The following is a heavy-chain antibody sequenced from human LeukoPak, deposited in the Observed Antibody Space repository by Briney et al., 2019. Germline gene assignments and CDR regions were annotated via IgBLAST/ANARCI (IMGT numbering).Heavy chain of an antibody. Sequence: SETLSVTCTVSGGSITSYYWSWIRQPPGKGLEWIGYFYYSGSTNYNPSLKSRVTISVDTSKNQFSLRLSSVTAVGTAVYYCARATTVTLNWFDPWGQGTLVTVSS. V-gene: IGHV4-59*01. CDR2: FYYSGST. CDR3: ARATTVTLNWFDP. CDR1: GGSITSYY. D-gene: IGHD4-17*01. J-gene: IGHJ5*02.